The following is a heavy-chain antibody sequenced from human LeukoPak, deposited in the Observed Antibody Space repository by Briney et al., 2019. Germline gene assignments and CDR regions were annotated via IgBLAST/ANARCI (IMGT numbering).Heavy chain of an antibody. J-gene: IGHJ5*02. CDR3: ALDVGATNGRFDP. CDR2: ISDSGNT. Sequence: SETLSLTCTVSGGSIRSNYWSWIRQPPGKGLEWIGCISDSGNTNYIPSLKSRVSISVDSSKNQLSLRLSSVTAADTAVYYCALDVGATNGRFDPWGQGTLVTVSS. CDR1: GGSIRSNY. V-gene: IGHV4-59*01. D-gene: IGHD1-26*01.